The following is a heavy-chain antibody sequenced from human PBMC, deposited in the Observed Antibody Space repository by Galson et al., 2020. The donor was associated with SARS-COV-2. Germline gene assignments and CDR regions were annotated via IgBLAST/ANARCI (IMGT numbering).Heavy chain of an antibody. V-gene: IGHV3-30*18. CDR3: VKGASSFDL. CDR2: LSYDGITT. J-gene: IGHJ5*02. CDR1: GVTLTSYG. D-gene: IGHD6-19*01. Sequence: LSLTCAASGVTLTSYGMHWVRQAPGKGLEWVALLSYDGITTKYLDSVKGRFIISRDNSKNTLYLQMNSLRGEDTAVYYCVKGASSFDLWGHGTLVTVSS.